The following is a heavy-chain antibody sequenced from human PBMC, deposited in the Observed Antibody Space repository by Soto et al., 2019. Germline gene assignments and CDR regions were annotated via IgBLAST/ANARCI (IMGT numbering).Heavy chain of an antibody. CDR3: ARSRDGYIFVGAC. J-gene: IGHJ4*02. Sequence: EVQLVESGGGLVQPGGSLRLSCAASGFTLSSYWMHWVRQAPGKGLVWISRINIDGSSTSYADSVKGRFTISRDNAKITLYLQVTSLRAEDTAVYYCARSRDGYIFVGACWGEGTLVSVS. D-gene: IGHD5-12*01. V-gene: IGHV3-74*01. CDR1: GFTLSSYW. CDR2: INIDGSST.